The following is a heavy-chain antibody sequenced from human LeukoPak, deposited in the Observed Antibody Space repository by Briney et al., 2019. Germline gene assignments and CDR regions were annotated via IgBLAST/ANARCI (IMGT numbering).Heavy chain of an antibody. J-gene: IGHJ4*02. V-gene: IGHV3-23*01. CDR1: GFTFTRFA. CDR2: IIATDGPT. CDR3: VRDWIDEYSGIDS. D-gene: IGHD4-4*01. Sequence: GGSLTLSRSPSGFTFTRFAMSSARHSPGGWLEWVSSIIATDGPTYYAASERGPFTGSRDKSKNTLFLQMNNLRDEDTAICYCVRDWIDEYSGIDSWGQGTLVTVSS.